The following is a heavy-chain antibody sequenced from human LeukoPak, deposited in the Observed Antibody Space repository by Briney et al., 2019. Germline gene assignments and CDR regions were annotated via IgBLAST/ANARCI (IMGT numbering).Heavy chain of an antibody. CDR1: GFTFSSNH. CDR3: AKVLGSLDY. D-gene: IGHD3-10*01. CDR2: IYSGGTT. V-gene: IGHV3-66*02. Sequence: GGSLRLSCAASGFTFSSNHMSWVRQAPGKGLESVSFIYSGGTTYYGDSVKGRFTISRDNSKNTLYLQMNSLRPEDTAVYYCAKVLGSLDYWGQGTLVTVSS. J-gene: IGHJ4*02.